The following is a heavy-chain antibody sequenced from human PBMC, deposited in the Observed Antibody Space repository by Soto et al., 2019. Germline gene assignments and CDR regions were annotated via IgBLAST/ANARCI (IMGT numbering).Heavy chain of an antibody. D-gene: IGHD2-15*01. CDR1: GFTFSSYA. J-gene: IGHJ3*02. CDR2: ISGSGGST. CDR3: AKGYCSGGSCYPPYAAFHI. V-gene: IGHV3-23*01. Sequence: EVQLLESGGGLVQPGGSLRLSCAASGFTFSSYAMSWVRQAPGKGLEWVSAISGSGGSTYYADSVKGRFTISRDNSKNTLYLQMNSLRAEDTAVYSCAKGYCSGGSCYPPYAAFHIWGQGTMVTVS.